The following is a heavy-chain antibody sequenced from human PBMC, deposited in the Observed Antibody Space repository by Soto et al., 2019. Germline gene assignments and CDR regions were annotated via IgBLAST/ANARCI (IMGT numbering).Heavy chain of an antibody. J-gene: IGHJ6*03. Sequence: GGSLRLSCAASGFTFSSYGMHWVRQAPGKGLEWVAVIWYDGSNKYYADSVKGRFTISRDNSKNTLYLQMNSLRAEDTAVYYCARDRIRGSGSYYTHPPLDYYMDVWGKGTTVTVSS. D-gene: IGHD3-10*01. CDR3: ARDRIRGSGSYYTHPPLDYYMDV. CDR2: IWYDGSNK. CDR1: GFTFSSYG. V-gene: IGHV3-33*01.